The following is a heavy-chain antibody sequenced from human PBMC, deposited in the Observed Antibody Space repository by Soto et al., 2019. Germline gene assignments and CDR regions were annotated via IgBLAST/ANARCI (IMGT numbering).Heavy chain of an antibody. CDR3: AREDDGGDRDYYGLDV. CDR2: VFHSGSV. CDR1: GGSISGDYYP. D-gene: IGHD2-21*02. Sequence: SETLSLTCTVSGGSISGDYYPWTLIRQSPGKGLEWIGYVFHSGSVLYNPSLKSRLNISVDTSKNQFSLRLSSVTAADTAVYFCAREDDGGDRDYYGLDVWGQGTTVTVSS. V-gene: IGHV4-30-4*08. J-gene: IGHJ6*02.